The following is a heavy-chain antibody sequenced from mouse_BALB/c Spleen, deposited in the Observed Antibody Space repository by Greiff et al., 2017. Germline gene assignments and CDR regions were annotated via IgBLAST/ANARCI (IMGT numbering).Heavy chain of an antibody. CDR2: IWAGGST. Sequence: VQGVESGPGLVAPSQSLSITCTVSGFSLTSYGVHWVRQPPGKGLEWLGVIWAGGSTNYNSALMSSLSISKDNSKSQVFLKMNSLQTDDTAMCYCARVGYGSSYGAMDYWGQGTSVTVSS. CDR1: GFSLTSYG. CDR3: ARVGYGSSYGAMDY. V-gene: IGHV2-9*02. J-gene: IGHJ4*01. D-gene: IGHD1-1*01.